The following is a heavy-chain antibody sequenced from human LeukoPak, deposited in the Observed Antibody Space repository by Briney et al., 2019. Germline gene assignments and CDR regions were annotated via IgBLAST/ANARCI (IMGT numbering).Heavy chain of an antibody. CDR2: ISSSSSYI. D-gene: IGHD2-15*01. V-gene: IGHV3-21*01. CDR1: GFTFSSYS. CDR3: AREGDYCSGGSCYEN. J-gene: IGHJ4*02. Sequence: KSGGSLRLSCAASGFTFSSYSMNWVRQAPGKGLEWVSSISSSSSYIYYADSVKGRFTISRDNAKNSLYLQMNSLRAEDTAVYYCAREGDYCSGGSCYENWGQGTLVTVSS.